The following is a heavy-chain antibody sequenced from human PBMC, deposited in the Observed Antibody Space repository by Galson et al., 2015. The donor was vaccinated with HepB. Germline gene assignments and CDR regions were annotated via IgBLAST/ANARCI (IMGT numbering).Heavy chain of an antibody. CDR2: IWYDGSNK. D-gene: IGHD6-25*01. CDR1: GFTFSSYG. CDR3: ARDRAAPPYYYYYYGMDV. J-gene: IGHJ6*02. V-gene: IGHV3-33*01. Sequence: SLRLSCAASGFTFSSYGMHWVRQAPGKGLEWVAVIWYDGSNKYYADSVKGRFTISRDNSKNTLYLQMNSLRAEDTAVYYCARDRAAPPYYYYYYGMDVWGQGTTVTVSS.